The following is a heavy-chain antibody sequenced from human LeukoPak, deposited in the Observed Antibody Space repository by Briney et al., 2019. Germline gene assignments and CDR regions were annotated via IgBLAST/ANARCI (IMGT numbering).Heavy chain of an antibody. D-gene: IGHD3-3*01. Sequence: SQTLSLTCTVSGGSIGSGDYYWSWIRQPPGKGLEWIGYIYYSGSTYYNPSLKSRVTISVDTSKTQFVLKLSSVTAADTAVYYCAREAPSYYDFWSGQTGWGIDYYYMDVWGKGTTVTVSS. CDR3: AREAPSYYDFWSGQTGWGIDYYYMDV. CDR1: GGSIGSGDYY. CDR2: IYYSGST. V-gene: IGHV4-30-4*08. J-gene: IGHJ6*03.